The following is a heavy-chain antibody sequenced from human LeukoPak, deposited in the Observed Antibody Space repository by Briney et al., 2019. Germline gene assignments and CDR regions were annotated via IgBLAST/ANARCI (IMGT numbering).Heavy chain of an antibody. CDR2: INPNSGGT. CDR1: GYTFTGYY. Sequence: ASVKVSFKASGYTFTGYYMHWGRQAPGQGGAWMGWINPNSGGTNYAQKFQGWGTMTRDTSISTAYMKLSRLRSDDTAVYYCARGAVSDYWGQGTLVTVSS. J-gene: IGHJ4*02. CDR3: ARGAVSDY. V-gene: IGHV1-2*04.